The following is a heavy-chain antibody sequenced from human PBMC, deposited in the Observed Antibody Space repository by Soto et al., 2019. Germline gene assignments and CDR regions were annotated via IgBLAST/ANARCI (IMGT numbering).Heavy chain of an antibody. CDR3: ARHLLLYYYDSSGYYLRDAFDI. V-gene: IGHV4-59*08. CDR1: GGSISSYY. D-gene: IGHD3-22*01. J-gene: IGHJ3*02. CDR2: IYYSGST. Sequence: SETLSLTCTVSGGSISSYYWSWSRQPPWKGLEWIGYIYYSGSTNYNPSLKSRVTISVDTSKNQFSLKLSSVTAADTAVYYCARHLLLYYYDSSGYYLRDAFDIWGQGTMVTVSS.